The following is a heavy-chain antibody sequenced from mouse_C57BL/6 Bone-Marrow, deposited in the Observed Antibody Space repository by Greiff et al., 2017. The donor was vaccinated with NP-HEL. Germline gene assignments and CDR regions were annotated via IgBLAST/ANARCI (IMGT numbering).Heavy chain of an antibody. D-gene: IGHD1-1*01. V-gene: IGHV5-6*01. Sequence: EVMLVESGGDLVKPGGSLKLSCAASGFTFSSYGMSWVRQTPDKRLEWVATISSGGSYTYYPDSVKGRFTISRDNAKNTLYLQMSSLKSEDTAMYYCARPHYYGSIHAMDYWGQGTSVTVSS. CDR3: ARPHYYGSIHAMDY. CDR1: GFTFSSYG. CDR2: ISSGGSYT. J-gene: IGHJ4*01.